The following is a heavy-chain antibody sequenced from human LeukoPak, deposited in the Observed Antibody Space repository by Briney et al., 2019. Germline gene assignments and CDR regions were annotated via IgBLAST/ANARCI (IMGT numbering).Heavy chain of an antibody. CDR2: ISYSGGDNK. Sequence: GGSLRLSCAASGFTFSSYAMHWVRQAPGKGLEWVAVISYSGGDNKYYADSVNGRFTISRDNSKNTLFLQMNSLRPEDTAVYYCARDPTAVSNQPQYYFDFWGQGTLVTASS. CDR1: GFTFSSYA. D-gene: IGHD4-17*01. J-gene: IGHJ4*02. V-gene: IGHV3-30*04. CDR3: ARDPTAVSNQPQYYFDF.